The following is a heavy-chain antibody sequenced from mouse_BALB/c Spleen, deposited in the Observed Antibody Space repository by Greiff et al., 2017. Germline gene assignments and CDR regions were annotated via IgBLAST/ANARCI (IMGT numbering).Heavy chain of an antibody. D-gene: IGHD3-3*01. CDR1: GFTFTDYY. Sequence: EVKLVESGGGLVQPGGSLRLSCATSGFTFTDYYMSWVRQPPGKALEWLGFIRNKANGYTTEYSASVKGRFTISRDNSQSILYLQMNTLRAEDSATYYCARDRDAWFAYWGQGTLVTVSA. CDR2: IRNKANGYTT. V-gene: IGHV7-3*02. CDR3: ARDRDAWFAY. J-gene: IGHJ3*01.